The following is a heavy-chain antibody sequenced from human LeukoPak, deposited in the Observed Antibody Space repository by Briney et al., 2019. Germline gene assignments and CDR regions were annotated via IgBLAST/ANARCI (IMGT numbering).Heavy chain of an antibody. CDR2: IDPSDSYT. Sequence: GESLKISCKGSGYSFTSYWISWVRQMPGKGLEWMGRIDPSDSYTNYSPTFQGQVTISADKSISTAYLQWSSLKASDTAMYYCARTPYGSGSSYDYWGQGTLVTVSS. D-gene: IGHD3-10*01. J-gene: IGHJ4*02. CDR3: ARTPYGSGSSYDY. CDR1: GYSFTSYW. V-gene: IGHV5-10-1*04.